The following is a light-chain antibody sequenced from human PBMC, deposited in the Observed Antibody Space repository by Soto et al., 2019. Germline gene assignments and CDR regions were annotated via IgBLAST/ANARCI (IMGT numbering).Light chain of an antibody. CDR2: DVS. Sequence: QSVLTQPASVSGSPGQSITISCTGTSSDVGAHNYVSWYQQHPGKAPKLMIYDVSNRPSGVSNRFSGSKSGNTASLTISGLQPEDEADYYCSSYTSYNTLVLFGGGTKLTVL. CDR1: SSDVGAHNY. CDR3: SSYTSYNTLVL. J-gene: IGLJ2*01. V-gene: IGLV2-14*01.